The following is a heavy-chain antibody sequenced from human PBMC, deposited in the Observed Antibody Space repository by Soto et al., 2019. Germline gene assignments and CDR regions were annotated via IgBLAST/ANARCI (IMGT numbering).Heavy chain of an antibody. CDR2: FDPEDGET. CDR3: ATDGFDSSGYYWYYFDY. CDR1: GYTLTELS. Sequence: ASVKVSCKVSGYTLTELSMHWVRQAPGKGLEWMGGFDPEDGETIYAQKFQGRVTMAEGTSTDTAYMELSSLRSEDTAVYYCATDGFDSSGYYWYYFDYWGQGTLVTVSS. J-gene: IGHJ4*02. D-gene: IGHD3-22*01. V-gene: IGHV1-24*01.